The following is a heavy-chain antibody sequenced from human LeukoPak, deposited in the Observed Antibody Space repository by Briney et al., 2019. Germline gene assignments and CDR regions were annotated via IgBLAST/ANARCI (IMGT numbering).Heavy chain of an antibody. CDR1: GGSISSSSYY. D-gene: IGHD3-10*01. V-gene: IGHV4-39*01. J-gene: IGHJ4*02. Sequence: SETLSLTCTASGGSISSSSYYWGWIRQPPGKGLEWIGSIYYSGSTYYNPSLKSRVTISVDTSKNQFSLKLSSVTAADTAVYYCARHTGSYYYFDYWGQGTLVTVSS. CDR2: IYYSGST. CDR3: ARHTGSYYYFDY.